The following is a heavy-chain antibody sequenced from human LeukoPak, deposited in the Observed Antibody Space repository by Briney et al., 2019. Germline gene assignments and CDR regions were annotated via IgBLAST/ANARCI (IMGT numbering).Heavy chain of an antibody. Sequence: GGSLRLSCAASGFIFSSYWMSWVRQTPGKGLGWVANIKQDGSEKNYVDSVKGRFTISRDNAKNSLYLQMNSLRAEDTAVYYCVRDHRGTFDYWGQGTLVTVSS. D-gene: IGHD3-10*01. CDR2: IKQDGSEK. CDR1: GFIFSSYW. J-gene: IGHJ4*02. V-gene: IGHV3-7*03. CDR3: VRDHRGTFDY.